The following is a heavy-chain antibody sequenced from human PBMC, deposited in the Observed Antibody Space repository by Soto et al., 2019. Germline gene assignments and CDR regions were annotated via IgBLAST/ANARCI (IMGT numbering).Heavy chain of an antibody. V-gene: IGHV4-59*01. D-gene: IGHD6-6*01. CDR2: IYYSGST. Sequence: QVQLQESGPGLVKPSETLSLTCTVSGGSISSYYWSWIRQPPGKGLEWIGYIYYSGSTNYNPSLKSRVTISVDTSKNQFSLKLSSVTAADTAVYYCARVKEGIAARDYYYYGMDVW. J-gene: IGHJ6*01. CDR1: GGSISSYY. CDR3: ARVKEGIAARDYYYYGMDV.